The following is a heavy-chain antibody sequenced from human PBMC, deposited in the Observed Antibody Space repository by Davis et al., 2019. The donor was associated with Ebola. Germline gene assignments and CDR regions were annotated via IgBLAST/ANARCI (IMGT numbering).Heavy chain of an antibody. CDR2: INPSGGST. CDR3: VRDHLDYSNYVGWFEP. J-gene: IGHJ5*02. D-gene: IGHD4-11*01. Sequence: ASVKVSCKASGYTFINYYVHWVRQAPGQGLEWMGIINPSGGSTGYAQNFQDRVTMTRDTSTDTVYMELSSLRSEDTAVYYCVRDHLDYSNYVGWFEPWGQGTLVTVSS. CDR1: GYTFINYY. V-gene: IGHV1-46*01.